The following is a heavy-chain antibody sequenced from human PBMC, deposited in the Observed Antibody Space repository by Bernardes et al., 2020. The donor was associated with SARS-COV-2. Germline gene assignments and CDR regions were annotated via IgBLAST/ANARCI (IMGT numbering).Heavy chain of an antibody. D-gene: IGHD3-3*01. CDR3: ARDLTYDFWSGYSRVFDY. Sequence: ASVKVSCKASGYMFSNYNMHWVRQAPGQRLEWMGWIYGGNGNTKYSENFQDRVTITRDTSASTAYMELSSLRFEDTAVYYCARDLTYDFWSGYSRVFDYWGQRTLVTVSS. V-gene: IGHV1-3*01. CDR1: GYMFSNYN. J-gene: IGHJ4*02. CDR2: IYGGNGNT.